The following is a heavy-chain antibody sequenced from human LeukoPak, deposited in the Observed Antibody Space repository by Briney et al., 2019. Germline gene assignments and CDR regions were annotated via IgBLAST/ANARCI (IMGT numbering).Heavy chain of an antibody. D-gene: IGHD3-10*01. CDR3: AKTGPQWFGELLAYFDY. Sequence: GGSLRLSCAASGLTFSSYAMSWVRQAPGKGLEWVSAISGSGGSTYYADSVKGRFTISRDNSKNTLYLLMNSLRAEDTAVYYCAKTGPQWFGELLAYFDYWGQGTLVTVSS. J-gene: IGHJ4*02. CDR1: GLTFSSYA. V-gene: IGHV3-23*01. CDR2: ISGSGGST.